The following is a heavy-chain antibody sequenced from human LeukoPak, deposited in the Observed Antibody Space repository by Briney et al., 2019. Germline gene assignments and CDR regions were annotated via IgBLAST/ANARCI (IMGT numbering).Heavy chain of an antibody. D-gene: IGHD6-19*01. Sequence: GGSLRLSCAASGFTFSNYEMNWVRQAPGKGLEWVSYITSSGSTIYYADSVKGRFTISRDNAKNSLYLQMNSLRAEDTAVYYCARDGYSSGWTYYYYMDVWGKGTTVTISS. V-gene: IGHV3-48*03. J-gene: IGHJ6*03. CDR1: GFTFSNYE. CDR3: ARDGYSSGWTYYYYMDV. CDR2: ITSSGSTI.